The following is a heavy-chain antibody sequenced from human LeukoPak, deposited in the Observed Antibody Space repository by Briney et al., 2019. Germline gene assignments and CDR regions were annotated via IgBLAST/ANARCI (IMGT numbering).Heavy chain of an antibody. V-gene: IGHV3-21*01. CDR3: ARIAVAGPGGY. Sequence: GGSLRLSCAASGFTFSSYSMNWVRQAPGKGLEWVSSISSSSSYTYYADSVKGRFTISRDNAKNSLYLRMNSLRAEDTAVYYCARIAVAGPGGYWGQGTLVTVSS. J-gene: IGHJ4*02. CDR1: GFTFSSYS. D-gene: IGHD6-19*01. CDR2: ISSSSSYT.